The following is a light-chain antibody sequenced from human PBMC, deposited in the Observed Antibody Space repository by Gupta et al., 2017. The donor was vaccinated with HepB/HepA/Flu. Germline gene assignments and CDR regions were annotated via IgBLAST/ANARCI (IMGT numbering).Light chain of an antibody. V-gene: IGLV4-69*01. J-gene: IGLJ3*02. CDR3: QTWGTGFVV. CDR2: LNSDGSH. Sequence: LSSGHSNYAIAWHQQKPNKGPRYLMKLNSDGSHTKGDGIPDRFSGSSSGAERSLTISILQSEDEAEYYCQTWGTGFVVFGGGTNLTVL. CDR1: SGHSNYA.